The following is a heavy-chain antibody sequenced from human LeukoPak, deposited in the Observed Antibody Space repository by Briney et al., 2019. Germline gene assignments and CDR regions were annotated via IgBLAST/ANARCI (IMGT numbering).Heavy chain of an antibody. D-gene: IGHD3-10*01. CDR3: ARAHYYGSGSYGPGRNYYYMDV. Sequence: SETLSPTCAVYGGSSSGYYWSWIRQPPGKGLEWIGESNHSGSTNYNPSLKSRVTISVDTSKNQFSLKLSSVTAADTAVYYCARAHYYGSGSYGPGRNYYYMDVWGKGTTVTVSS. V-gene: IGHV4-34*01. CDR1: GGSSSGYY. CDR2: SNHSGST. J-gene: IGHJ6*03.